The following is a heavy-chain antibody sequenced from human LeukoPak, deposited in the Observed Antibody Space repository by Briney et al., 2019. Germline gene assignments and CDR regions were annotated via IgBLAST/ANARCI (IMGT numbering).Heavy chain of an antibody. D-gene: IGHD4-17*01. CDR3: AKVGYGDYFDY. CDR1: GFTFDDYA. Sequence: GRSLRLSCAASGFTFDDYAMHWVRQAPGKGLEWVSGISWNSGSIGYADPVKGRFTISRDNAKNSLYLQMNSLRAEDMALYYCAKVGYGDYFDYWGQGTLVTVSS. CDR2: ISWNSGSI. V-gene: IGHV3-9*03. J-gene: IGHJ4*02.